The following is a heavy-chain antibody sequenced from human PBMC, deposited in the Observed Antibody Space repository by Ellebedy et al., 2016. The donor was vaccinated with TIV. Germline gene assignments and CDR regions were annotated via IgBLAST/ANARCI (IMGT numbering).Heavy chain of an antibody. CDR3: ARELTTVTTSWFDP. D-gene: IGHD4-17*01. V-gene: IGHV3-53*01. CDR1: GFTFSTYW. Sequence: GESLKISXAASGFTFSTYWMTWVRQAPGKGLEWVSVIYSAGSTYYADSVKGRFTISRDNSKNTLYLQMNSLRAEDTAVYYCARELTTVTTSWFDPWGQGTLVTVSS. CDR2: IYSAGST. J-gene: IGHJ5*02.